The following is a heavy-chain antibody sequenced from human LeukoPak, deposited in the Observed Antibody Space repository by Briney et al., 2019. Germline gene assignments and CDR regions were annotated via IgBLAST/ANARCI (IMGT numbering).Heavy chain of an antibody. CDR2: IYTSGST. J-gene: IGHJ6*03. V-gene: IGHV4-4*07. D-gene: IGHD3-10*01. CDR1: GGSISSYY. CDR3: AREKYYYGSKRDYYYYYMDV. Sequence: SETLSLTCTVSGGSISSYYWSWIRQPAGKGLEWIGRIYTSGSTNYNPSLKSRVTMSVDTSKNQFSLKLSSVTAADTAVYYCAREKYYYGSKRDYYYYYMDVWGKGTTVTISS.